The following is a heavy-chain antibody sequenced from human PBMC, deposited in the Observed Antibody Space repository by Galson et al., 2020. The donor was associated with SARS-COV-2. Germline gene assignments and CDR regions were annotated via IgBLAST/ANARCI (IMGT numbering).Heavy chain of an antibody. J-gene: IGHJ4*02. CDR1: GFTFSSYE. CDR2: ISSTGSTR. V-gene: IGHV3-48*03. D-gene: IGHD3-10*01. CDR3: ARVIWFGDLHYFDY. Sequence: PGGSLRLSCAASGFTFSSYEMNWVRRAPGKGLEWVAYISSTGSTRHYPDSVKGRFTISRDNAENSLFLQMNTLRAEDTAIYYCARVIWFGDLHYFDYWGQGTLVTVSS.